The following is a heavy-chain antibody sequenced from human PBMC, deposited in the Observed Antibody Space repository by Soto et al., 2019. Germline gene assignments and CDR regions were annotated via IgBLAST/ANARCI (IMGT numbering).Heavy chain of an antibody. CDR3: ARSTKHLPAANAEYFQH. D-gene: IGHD2-2*01. CDR2: IYHSGGT. V-gene: IGHV4-30-2*01. J-gene: IGHJ1*01. CDR1: GGSISSGGYS. Sequence: SETLSLTCAVSGGSISSGGYSWSWIRQPPGKGLEWIGYIYHSGGTYYNPSLKSRVTISVDRSKNQFSLKLSSVTAADTAVYYCARSTKHLPAANAEYFQHWGQGTLVTVSS.